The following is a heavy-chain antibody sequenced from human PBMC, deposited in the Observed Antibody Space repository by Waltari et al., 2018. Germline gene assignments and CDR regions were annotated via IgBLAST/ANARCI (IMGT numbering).Heavy chain of an antibody. CDR2: IYHDGTT. J-gene: IGHJ5*02. V-gene: IGHV4-38-2*01. D-gene: IGHD2-8*02. Sequence: QVQLQESGPRLVKPAETLSLTCDVSGYAINSGFYWGWCRQSPEKGLEWIATIYHDGTTFYNPSLTSRVTTSMDTSKNQISLKLKSVTAADTAVYYCTRQTLGYCTSAACRRLEAWGQGTLVTVSS. CDR3: TRQTLGYCTSAACRRLEA. CDR1: GYAINSGFY.